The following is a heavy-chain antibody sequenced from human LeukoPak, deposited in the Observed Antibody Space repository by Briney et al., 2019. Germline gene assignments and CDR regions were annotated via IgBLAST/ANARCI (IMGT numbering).Heavy chain of an antibody. CDR2: IYDSGST. J-gene: IGHJ4*02. Sequence: SETLSLTCTVSGGSVSSYYWSWIRQPPGKGLEWVGYIYDSGSTNYNPSLKSRVTISVDTSKNQFSLKLTSLTAADTAVYYCARDMDKSLGYYWGFDYWGQGTLVTVSS. V-gene: IGHV4-59*02. D-gene: IGHD3-22*01. CDR1: GGSVSSYY. CDR3: ARDMDKSLGYYWGFDY.